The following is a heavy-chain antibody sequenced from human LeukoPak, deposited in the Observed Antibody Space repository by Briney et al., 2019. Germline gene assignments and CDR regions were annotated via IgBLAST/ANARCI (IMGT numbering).Heavy chain of an antibody. CDR3: ARDQIQPTDTYYYYYYMDV. CDR2: ISSSSNYI. CDR1: GFTFSSYS. Sequence: GGSLRLSCAASGFTFSSYSMNRVRQAPGKGLEWVSSISSSSNYIYYADSVKGRFTISRDNAKNSLYLQMNSLRAEDTAVYYCARDQIQPTDTYYYYYYMDVWGKGTTVTVSS. J-gene: IGHJ6*03. V-gene: IGHV3-21*01.